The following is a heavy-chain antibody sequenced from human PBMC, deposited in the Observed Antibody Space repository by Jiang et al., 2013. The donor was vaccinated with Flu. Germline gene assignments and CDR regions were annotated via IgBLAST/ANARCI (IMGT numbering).Heavy chain of an antibody. CDR2: SSPSGSTS. CDR1: GLSLSSAE. J-gene: IGHJ4*02. Sequence: VQLLESGGGLAQLGGSLRLSCAVSGLSLSSAEMDWVRQTPGKGLEWIAYSSPSGSTSYYADSVKGRFTASRDNAKNSVYLQMNSLMAEDTGVYYCARDVTVAGTDFDYWGQGALVIVSS. V-gene: IGHV3-48*03. D-gene: IGHD6-19*01. CDR3: ARDVTVAGTDFDY.